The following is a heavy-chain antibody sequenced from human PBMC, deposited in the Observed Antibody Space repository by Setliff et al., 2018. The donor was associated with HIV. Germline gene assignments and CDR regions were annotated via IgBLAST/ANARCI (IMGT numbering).Heavy chain of an antibody. V-gene: IGHV3-23*01. J-gene: IGHJ4*02. CDR3: AKGALGYCSGTICYPFDY. Sequence: LRLSCAASGFPFSSYAMNWVRQAPGRRLEWVSSITNDGRNTYYADSVKGRFTISRDNSKNTLYLQMNSLRAEDMAVYYCAKGALGYCSGTICYPFDYWAQGTLVTVSS. CDR1: GFPFSSYA. D-gene: IGHD2-15*01. CDR2: ITNDGRNT.